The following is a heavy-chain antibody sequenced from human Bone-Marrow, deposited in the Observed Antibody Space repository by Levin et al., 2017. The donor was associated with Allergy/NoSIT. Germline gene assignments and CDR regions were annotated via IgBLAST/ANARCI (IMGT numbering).Heavy chain of an antibody. CDR2: ISDDGSKK. CDR3: ARDLISGYTESPLGY. Sequence: PGGSLRLSCAASGFSFSSYGMHWVRQAPGKGLEWVALISDDGSKKYYTDSVRGRFTISRDNSKNTLYLQMNGLRAEDTAAYYCARDLISGYTESPLGYWGQGNRVTVSS. D-gene: IGHD3-9*01. J-gene: IGHJ4*02. V-gene: IGHV3-30*03. CDR1: GFSFSSYG.